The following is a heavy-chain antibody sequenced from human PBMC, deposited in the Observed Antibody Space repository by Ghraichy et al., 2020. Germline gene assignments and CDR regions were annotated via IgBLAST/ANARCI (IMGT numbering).Heavy chain of an antibody. J-gene: IGHJ3*02. Sequence: SQTLSLTCTISGGSIGNYYWSWIRQPPGRGLEWIGFIFHTGTTNNNTSLQSPVTMSIDASKNQFSLELLPVTPADTAVYYCARVAYSGYDFRGAFDIWGRGTLVTVSS. CDR2: IFHTGTT. D-gene: IGHD5-12*01. CDR1: GGSIGNYY. CDR3: ARVAYSGYDFRGAFDI. V-gene: IGHV4-59*01.